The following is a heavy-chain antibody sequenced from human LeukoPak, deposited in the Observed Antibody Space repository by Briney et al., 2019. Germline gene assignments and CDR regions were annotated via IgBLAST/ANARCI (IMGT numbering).Heavy chain of an antibody. CDR2: IYHSGST. CDR3: VALGYDYVWGSYRPSYYYGMDV. V-gene: IGHV4-30-2*01. J-gene: IGHJ6*02. Sequence: RTSETLSLTCTVSGVSISSGGYSWSWIRQPPGKGLEWIGYIYHSGSTYYNPSLKSRVTISVDRSKNQFSLKLSSVTAADTAVYYCVALGYDYVWGSYRPSYYYGMDVWGQGTTVTVSS. D-gene: IGHD3-16*02. CDR1: GVSISSGGYS.